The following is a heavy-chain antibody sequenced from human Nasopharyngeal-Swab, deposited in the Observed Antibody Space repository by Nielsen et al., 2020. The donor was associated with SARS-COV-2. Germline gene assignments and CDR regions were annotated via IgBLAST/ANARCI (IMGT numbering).Heavy chain of an antibody. D-gene: IGHD3-16*02. J-gene: IGHJ3*02. CDR1: GGTFSSYA. CDR3: ARFYDYVWGSYPQWTVFDI. V-gene: IGHV1-69*13. Sequence: SVKVSCKASGGTFSSYAISWVRQAPGQGLEWMGGIIPIFGTANYAQKFQGRVTITADESTSAAYMELSSLRSEDTAVYYCARFYDYVWGSYPQWTVFDIWGQGTMVTVSS. CDR2: IIPIFGTA.